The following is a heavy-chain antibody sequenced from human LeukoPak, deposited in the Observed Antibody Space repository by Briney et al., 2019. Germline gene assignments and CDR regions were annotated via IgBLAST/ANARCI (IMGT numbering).Heavy chain of an antibody. CDR3: AKNSGYSTDYFDY. Sequence: PGGSLRLSCAASGFTLTYYAMSWVRQAPGKGLEWVSGISGTGESTYYADSAKGRFTVSRDNSKNTLYLQMNSLRAEDTAVYHCAKNSGYSTDYFDYWGQGALVTVSS. CDR2: ISGTGEST. J-gene: IGHJ4*01. V-gene: IGHV3-23*01. D-gene: IGHD6-13*01. CDR1: GFTLTYYA.